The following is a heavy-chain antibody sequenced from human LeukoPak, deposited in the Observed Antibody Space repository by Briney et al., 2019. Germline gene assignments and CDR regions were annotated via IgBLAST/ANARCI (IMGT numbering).Heavy chain of an antibody. CDR3: ARTPQWELLNWFDP. CDR2: INPNSGGT. J-gene: IGHJ5*02. Sequence: GASVKVSRKASGYTFTGYYVHWVRQAPGQGLEWMGWINPNSGGTDFAQKFQGRVTMTRDTSISTAYMELSRLRSDDTAVYYCARTPQWELLNWFDPWGQGTLVIVSS. V-gene: IGHV1-2*02. CDR1: GYTFTGYY. D-gene: IGHD1-26*01.